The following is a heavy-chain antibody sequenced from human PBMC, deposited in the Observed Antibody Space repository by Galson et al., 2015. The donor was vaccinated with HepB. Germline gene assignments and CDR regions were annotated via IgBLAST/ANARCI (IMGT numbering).Heavy chain of an antibody. J-gene: IGHJ4*02. CDR2: ISYDGSNK. CDR1: GFTFSSYA. Sequence: SLRLSCAASGFTFSSYAMHWVRQAPGKGLEWVAVISYDGSNKYYADSVKGRFTISRDNSKNTLYLQMNSLRAEDTAVYYCAREASLYCTNGVCYFGPFDYWGQGTLVTVSS. CDR3: AREASLYCTNGVCYFGPFDY. V-gene: IGHV3-30-3*01. D-gene: IGHD2-8*01.